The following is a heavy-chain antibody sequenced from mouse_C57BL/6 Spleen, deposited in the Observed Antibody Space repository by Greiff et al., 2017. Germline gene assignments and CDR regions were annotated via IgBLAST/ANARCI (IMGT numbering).Heavy chain of an antibody. V-gene: IGHV2-9-1*01. Sequence: VQGVESGPGLVAPSQSLSITCTVSGFSLSSYAISWVRQPPGKGLEWLGVIWTGGGTNYNSALKSRLSISKDNAKSQVFLKMNSLQTDDTARYYCARGYDYDPYYAMDYWGKGTSVTVSS. CDR2: IWTGGGT. CDR3: ARGYDYDPYYAMDY. D-gene: IGHD2-4*01. J-gene: IGHJ4*01. CDR1: GFSLSSYA.